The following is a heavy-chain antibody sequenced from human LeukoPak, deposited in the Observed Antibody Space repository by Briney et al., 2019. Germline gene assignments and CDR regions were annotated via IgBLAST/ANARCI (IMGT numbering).Heavy chain of an antibody. Sequence: ASETLSLTCTVSGGSISSYYWSWIRQPPGKGLEWIGYIYYSGSTNYNPSLKSRVTISVDTSKNQFSLKLSSVTAADTAVYYCARERVYFDYWGQGTLVTVSS. CDR1: GGSISSYY. D-gene: IGHD3-3*01. V-gene: IGHV4-59*12. J-gene: IGHJ4*02. CDR3: ARERVYFDY. CDR2: IYYSGST.